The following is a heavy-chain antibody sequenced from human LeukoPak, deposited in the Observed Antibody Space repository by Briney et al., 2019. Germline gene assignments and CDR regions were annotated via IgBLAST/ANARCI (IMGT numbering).Heavy chain of an antibody. V-gene: IGHV1-24*01. D-gene: IGHD6-13*01. J-gene: IGHJ5*02. Sequence: ASVNVSCKVSGYTLTELSMHWVRQAPGKGLEWMGGFDPEDGETIYAQKFQGRVTMTEDTSTDTAYMELSSLRSEDTAVYYCANLGIAAAGIRKDWFDPWGQGTLVTVSS. CDR3: ANLGIAAAGIRKDWFDP. CDR1: GYTLTELS. CDR2: FDPEDGET.